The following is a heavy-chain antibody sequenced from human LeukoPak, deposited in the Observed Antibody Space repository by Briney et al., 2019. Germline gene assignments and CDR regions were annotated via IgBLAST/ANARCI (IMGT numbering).Heavy chain of an antibody. CDR2: IWHSGTT. J-gene: IGHJ5*02. Sequence: SETLSLTCTVSGGSISSSTYYWGWVRQPPGVGPEWIGSIWHSGTTYYNPSLKGRVTISVDTSKNQFSLRLTSVTAADTAVYYCARHTRVRDGYNLYCFDPWGQGTLVTVSS. V-gene: IGHV4-39*01. D-gene: IGHD5-24*01. CDR1: GGSISSSTYY. CDR3: ARHTRVRDGYNLYCFDP.